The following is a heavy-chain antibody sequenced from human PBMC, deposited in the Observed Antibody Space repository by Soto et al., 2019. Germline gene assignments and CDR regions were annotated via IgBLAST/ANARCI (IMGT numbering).Heavy chain of an antibody. CDR1: GGSIYRSGYY. D-gene: IGHD2-15*01. V-gene: IGHV4-39*01. CDR3: GKVLVGPTGHTDSNS. Sequence: SETLSLTCTVSGGSIYRSGYYWGWIRQPPGRGLEWIGNIDYNGVTYSNPSLKSRVTISRDTSKNQFSLKLTSVTAADTALYYCGKVLVGPTGHTDSNSWGPGTLGTIST. J-gene: IGHJ4*02. CDR2: IDYNGVT.